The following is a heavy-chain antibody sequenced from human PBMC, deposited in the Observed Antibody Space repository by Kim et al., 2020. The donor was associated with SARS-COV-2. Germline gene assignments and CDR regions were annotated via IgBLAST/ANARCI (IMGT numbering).Heavy chain of an antibody. V-gene: IGHV4-59*08. CDR1: GGSISMYF. Sequence: SETLSLTCTVSGGSISMYFWSWIRQPPGKGLEWIGNIFYSGNTNYNPSLKSRVTISLDTSKNQFSLRLTSVTAADTAVYYCARLGCSSITCSTFDPWGQGTLVTVSP. CDR2: IFYSGNT. J-gene: IGHJ5*02. D-gene: IGHD2-2*01. CDR3: ARLGCSSITCSTFDP.